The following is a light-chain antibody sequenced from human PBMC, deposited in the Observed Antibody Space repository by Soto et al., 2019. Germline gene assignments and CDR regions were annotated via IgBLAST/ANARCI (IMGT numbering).Light chain of an antibody. J-gene: IGKJ1*01. CDR1: QNISNY. CDR2: AAS. V-gene: IGKV1-16*01. CDR3: QQYNSYRT. Sequence: DIQMTQSPSSLSASVGDRVTITFRATQNISNYLNWYQQKPGKAPQVLIYAASSLQSGVPSRFSGSGSGTEFTLTISSLQPDDFATYYCQQYNSYRTFGQGTKVDIK.